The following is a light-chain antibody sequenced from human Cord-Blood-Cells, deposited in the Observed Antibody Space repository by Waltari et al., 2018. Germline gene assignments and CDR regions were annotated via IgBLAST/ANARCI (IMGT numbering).Light chain of an antibody. CDR1: SPNIGAGYD. V-gene: IGLV1-40*01. CDR3: KSYDSSLSDV. J-gene: IGLJ1*01. CDR2: GNS. Sequence: QSVLTQPPSVSGAPGQRVTISCTGSSPNIGAGYDVHWYQQMPGTAPILLIYGNSNRPSGVPDRFSGSKSGTTASLAITGVQAEDEADYYCKSYDSSLSDVFGTGTKLTVL.